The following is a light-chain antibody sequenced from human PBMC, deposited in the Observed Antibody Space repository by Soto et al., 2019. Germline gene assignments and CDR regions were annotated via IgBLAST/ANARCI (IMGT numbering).Light chain of an antibody. CDR1: QSLGSN. Sequence: EIVMTQSPGTLSVSPGERATLSCRASQSLGSNLAWYQQKPGQAPRLLIYGASTRATGIPARFSGSGSGTEFTLTISSLQSEDFAVYYCQQYNNWRVTFGQGTKVDIK. CDR2: GAS. V-gene: IGKV3-15*01. CDR3: QQYNNWRVT. J-gene: IGKJ1*01.